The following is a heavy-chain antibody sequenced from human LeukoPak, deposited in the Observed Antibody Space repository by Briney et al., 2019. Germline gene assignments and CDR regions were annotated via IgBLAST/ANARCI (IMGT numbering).Heavy chain of an antibody. CDR1: GFTVSTIY. V-gene: IGHV3-66*01. D-gene: IGHD4-17*01. CDR3: ARGYGDHVGPFYFQH. J-gene: IGHJ1*01. Sequence: AGGSLRLSCAASGFTVSTIYMTWVRQAPGKGLEWVSIIYSGGNTYYADSVKGRFTISRDNSKNTLYLQMNSLGVEDTAVYYCARGYGDHVGPFYFQHWGQGTLVTVSS. CDR2: IYSGGNT.